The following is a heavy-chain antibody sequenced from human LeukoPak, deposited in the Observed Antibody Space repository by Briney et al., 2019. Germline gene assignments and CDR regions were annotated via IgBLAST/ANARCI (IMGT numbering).Heavy chain of an antibody. Sequence: PSETLSLTCTVSGGSINSYYWSWIRQPPGQGLECIGYISYTGRDTNYNPSLKSRLTISVDTPKNPLSPILNSLTAATTAVYYCARQPGGTAAFDIWAQGTMVTVSS. CDR3: ARQPGGTAAFDI. V-gene: IGHV4-59*08. CDR2: ISYTGRDT. J-gene: IGHJ3*02. D-gene: IGHD1-14*01. CDR1: GGSINSYY.